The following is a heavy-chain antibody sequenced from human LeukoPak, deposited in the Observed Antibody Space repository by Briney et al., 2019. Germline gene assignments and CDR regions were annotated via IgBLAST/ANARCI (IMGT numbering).Heavy chain of an antibody. CDR3: AKVPRVDYDFWSGPLDY. V-gene: IGHV3-30*02. CDR1: GFTFSNYG. Sequence: GGSLRLSCTASGFTFSNYGMHWVRQAPGKGLEWVAFVRYDESTKFYADSVKGRFTISRDNSKNTLYLQMNSLRAEDTAVYYCAKVPRVDYDFWSGPLDYWGQGTLVTVSS. J-gene: IGHJ4*02. CDR2: VRYDESTK. D-gene: IGHD3-3*01.